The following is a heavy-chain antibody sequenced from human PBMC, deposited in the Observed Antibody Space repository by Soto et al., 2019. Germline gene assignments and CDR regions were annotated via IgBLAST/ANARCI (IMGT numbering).Heavy chain of an antibody. J-gene: IGHJ4*02. V-gene: IGHV1-69*12. CDR2: IIPFFGTP. Sequence: QVQLVQSGAEVKKPGSSVTVSCKASRGTFSNYAFNWVRQAPGQGLEWMGGIIPFFGTPKYAQMLQGRVTITADESTNTAYMALSSLRSEDTAGYYCAGLGRYSYERAYWGQGTLVTVSS. D-gene: IGHD5-18*01. CDR1: RGTFSNYA. CDR3: AGLGRYSYERAY.